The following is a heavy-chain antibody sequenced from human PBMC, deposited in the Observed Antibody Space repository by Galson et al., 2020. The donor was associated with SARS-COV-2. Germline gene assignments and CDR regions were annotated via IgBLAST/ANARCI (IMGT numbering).Heavy chain of an antibody. Sequence: GESLKISCEASGLTLSSSTMGWVRQAPGKGLEWVSSISSSSEAIYYADSVKGRFTISRDNAKNSLYLQMNTLRAEDSAVYYCARPQGPTILWGNGLDVWGQGTTVTVSS. CDR2: ISSSSEAI. D-gene: IGHD3-16*01. V-gene: IGHV3-21*01. J-gene: IGHJ6*02. CDR1: GLTLSSST. CDR3: ARPQGPTILWGNGLDV.